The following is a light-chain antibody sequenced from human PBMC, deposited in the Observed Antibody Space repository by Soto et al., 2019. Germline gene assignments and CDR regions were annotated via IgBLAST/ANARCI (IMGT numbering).Light chain of an antibody. CDR3: HQRQSWPRT. V-gene: IGKV3-20*01. CDR1: QSVSSSY. J-gene: IGKJ1*01. CDR2: GAS. Sequence: EIVLTQSPGTLSLSQGERATLSFRASQSVSSSYLAWYQQKPGQAPRLLIYGASSRATGIPDRFSASGSGTDFTLTISDVQPEDFALYYCHQRQSWPRTFGQGTKVDIK.